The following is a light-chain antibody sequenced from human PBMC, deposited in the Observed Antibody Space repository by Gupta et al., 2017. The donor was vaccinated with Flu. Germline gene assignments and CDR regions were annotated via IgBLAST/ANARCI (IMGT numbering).Light chain of an antibody. V-gene: IGKV1-39*01. CDR2: AAS. CDR1: QTISTY. CDR3: QQSYSTPFT. Sequence: IQMIQSPSSLSASVGDRVTISCRAGQTISTYLNWYQLKPGKAPKLLIYAASSLQSGVPSRFSGSGSGTDFTLTISSLQAEDFATYYCQQSYSTPFTFGPGTKVEIK. J-gene: IGKJ3*01.